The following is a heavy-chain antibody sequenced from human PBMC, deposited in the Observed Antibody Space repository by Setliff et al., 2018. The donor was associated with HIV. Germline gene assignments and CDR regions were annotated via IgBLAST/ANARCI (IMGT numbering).Heavy chain of an antibody. J-gene: IGHJ3*02. CDR1: GFAFSTFD. Sequence: GGSLRLSCAASGFAFSTFDMNWVRQTPEKGLEWVSAVSPSSIVTYYADSVKGRFTVSRDDSKNMLFLQMNSLGPEDTAIYYCARMAPGWNAFDIWGQGTVVTVS. V-gene: IGHV3-23*01. CDR2: VSPSSIVT. D-gene: IGHD2-15*01. CDR3: ARMAPGWNAFDI.